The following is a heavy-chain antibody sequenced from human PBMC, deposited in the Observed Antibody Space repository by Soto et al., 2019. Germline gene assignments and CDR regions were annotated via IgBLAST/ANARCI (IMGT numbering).Heavy chain of an antibody. Sequence: QIQLVQSGAEVKKPGASVKVSCRASGYTFTGDYLHWVRQAPGQGLEWMGWVNPISGDTNYAQKFQDRVIMTRDRSITTVHMELSRLRSDDTAVYYCAREEGFRITMDRGRWFDPWGHGTLVTVSS. V-gene: IGHV1-2*02. J-gene: IGHJ5*02. CDR3: AREEGFRITMDRGRWFDP. CDR2: VNPISGDT. CDR1: GYTFTGDY. D-gene: IGHD3-10*01.